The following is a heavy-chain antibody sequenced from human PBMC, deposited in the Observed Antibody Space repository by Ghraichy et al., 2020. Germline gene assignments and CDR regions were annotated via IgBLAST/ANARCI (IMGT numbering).Heavy chain of an antibody. CDR1: GYTFTSYG. V-gene: IGHV1-18*01. D-gene: IGHD4-17*01. CDR2: ISAYNGNT. J-gene: IGHJ6*02. CDR3: ARDWIPTTTVTTGAKNGMDV. Sequence: ASVKVSCKASGYTFTSYGISWVRQAPGQGLEWMGWISAYNGNTNYAQKLQGRVTMTTDTSTSTAYMELRSLRSDDTAVYYCARDWIPTTTVTTGAKNGMDVWGQGTTVTVSS.